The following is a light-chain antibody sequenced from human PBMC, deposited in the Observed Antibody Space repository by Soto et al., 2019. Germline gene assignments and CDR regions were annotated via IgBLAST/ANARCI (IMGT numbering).Light chain of an antibody. J-gene: IGLJ3*02. CDR3: QSYDNILSGPL. Sequence: QSVLTQPPTVSGATGHTITMSCTGSGSNVGASYDVHWYQVLPGAGPRLLIYKNNNRPSGVPDRFSGSKSGTSASLAITGLRAEDEADYYCQSYDNILSGPLFGGGTKVTVL. CDR1: GSNVGASYD. V-gene: IGLV1-40*01. CDR2: KNN.